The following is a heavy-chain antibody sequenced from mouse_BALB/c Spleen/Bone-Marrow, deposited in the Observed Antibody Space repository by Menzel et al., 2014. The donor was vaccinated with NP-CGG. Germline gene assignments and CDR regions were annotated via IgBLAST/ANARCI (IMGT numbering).Heavy chain of an antibody. CDR3: GREGRGYYGSSGAAMDY. CDR2: ILAEGST. CDR1: GFSLTSYG. D-gene: IGHD1-1*01. J-gene: IGHJ4*01. Sequence: QVQLKESGPGLVAPSQSLSITCIVSGFSLTSYGVHWVGQPPGKDLEEPGVILAEGSTSYKSALMSRRSINQDNSKSQVFLKLNSLQIDDTATYYCGREGRGYYGSSGAAMDYWGQGTSVTVSS. V-gene: IGHV2-9*02.